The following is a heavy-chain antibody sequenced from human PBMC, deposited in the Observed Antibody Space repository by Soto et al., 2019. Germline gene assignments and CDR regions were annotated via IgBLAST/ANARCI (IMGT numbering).Heavy chain of an antibody. D-gene: IGHD2-15*01. CDR1: GFSLSTSGMC. V-gene: IGHV2-70*11. CDR3: ARIKSKEVVAATSHYYYYMDV. CDR2: IDWDDDK. Sequence: SGPTLVNPTQTLTLTCTFSGFSLSTSGMCVSWIRQPPGKALEWLARIDWDDDKYYSTSLKTRLTISKDTSKNQVVLTMTNMDPVDTATYYCARIKSKEVVAATSHYYYYMDVWGKGT. J-gene: IGHJ6*03.